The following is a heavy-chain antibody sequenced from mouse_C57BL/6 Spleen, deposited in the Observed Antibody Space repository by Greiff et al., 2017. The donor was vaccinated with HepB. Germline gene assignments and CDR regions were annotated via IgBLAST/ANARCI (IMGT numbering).Heavy chain of an antibody. Sequence: EVQVVESGPGLVKPSQTLSLTCSVTGYSITSDYWNWVRKFPGNKLEYMGYISDSGSTYYNPSPKSRISINRDTSKNQYYLRLKSVATEDTATYYRARFDGDYFDYWGQGTTLTVSS. J-gene: IGHJ2*01. CDR2: ISDSGST. D-gene: IGHD2-3*01. CDR1: GYSITSDY. V-gene: IGHV3-8*01. CDR3: ARFDGDYFDY.